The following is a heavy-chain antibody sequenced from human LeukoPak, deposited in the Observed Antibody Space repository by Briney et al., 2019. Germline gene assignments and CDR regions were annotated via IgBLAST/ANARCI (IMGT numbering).Heavy chain of an antibody. CDR2: ISGSGGST. D-gene: IGHD3-10*01. CDR1: GFTFSSYA. CDR3: AKVRYGSGSPNDY. Sequence: GGSLRLSCAASGFTFSSYAMSWVRQAPGKGLEWVSAISGSGGSTYYADSVKGRFTISRDNSKNTLYLQMDSLRAEDTAVYYCAKVRYGSGSPNDYWGQGTLVTVSS. J-gene: IGHJ4*02. V-gene: IGHV3-23*01.